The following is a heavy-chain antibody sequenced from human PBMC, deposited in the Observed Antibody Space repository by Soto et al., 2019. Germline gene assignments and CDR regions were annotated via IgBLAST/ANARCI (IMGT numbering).Heavy chain of an antibody. D-gene: IGHD6-19*01. CDR1: GDSVSSNTAA. J-gene: IGHJ4*02. V-gene: IGHV6-1*01. Sequence: SQTLSLTCAISGDSVSSNTAAWNWIRSSPSRGLEWLGRTYYRSNWRHDYAVSVKSRITVNPDTSKNHFSLQLNSVTPDDTAVYYCERGVAGSGFDLWGQGTIVTV. CDR3: ERGVAGSGFDL. CDR2: TYYRSNWRH.